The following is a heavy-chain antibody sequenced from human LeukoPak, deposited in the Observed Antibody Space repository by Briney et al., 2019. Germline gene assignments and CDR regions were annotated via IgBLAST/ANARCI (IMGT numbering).Heavy chain of an antibody. V-gene: IGHV1-69*05. CDR3: ARTSPAGWSDYYYYYMDV. CDR1: GGTFSSYA. D-gene: IGHD2-15*01. CDR2: IIPIFGTA. J-gene: IGHJ6*03. Sequence: SVKVSCKASGGTFSSYAIGWVRQAPGQGLEWMGGIIPIFGTANYAQKFQGRVTITTDESTSTAYMELSSLRSEDTAVYYCARTSPAGWSDYYYYYMDVWGKGTTVTVSS.